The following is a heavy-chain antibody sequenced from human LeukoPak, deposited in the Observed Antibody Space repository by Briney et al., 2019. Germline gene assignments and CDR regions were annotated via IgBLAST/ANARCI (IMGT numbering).Heavy chain of an antibody. CDR2: SEWDEDN. CDR3: ARTPGHTAMVTQNAFDI. J-gene: IGHJ3*02. CDR1: GFSLGTRGMR. V-gene: IGHV2-70*01. D-gene: IGHD5-18*01. Sequence: SGPALFHPPQPLTLTCTFSGFSLGTRGMRVSWSRQPPGKALEWLAPSEWDEDNYYSTSLKTRLTISKDTSKNQVVLTMTIMDPVDTATYYCARTPGHTAMVTQNAFDIWGQGTMVTVSS.